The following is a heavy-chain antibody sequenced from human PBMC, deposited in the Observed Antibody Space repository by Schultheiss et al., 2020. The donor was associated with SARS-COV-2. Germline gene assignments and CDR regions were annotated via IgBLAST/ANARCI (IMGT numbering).Heavy chain of an antibody. J-gene: IGHJ4*02. CDR3: AKDRHYYYDSSGHDY. CDR2: IIPILDIA. V-gene: IGHV1-69*04. Sequence: SVKVSCKVSGYTLTELSMHWVRQAPGQGLEWMGRIIPILDIANYAQKFQGRVTITADKSTSTAYMELSSLRSEDTAVYYCAKDRHYYYDSSGHDYWGQGTLVTVSS. CDR1: GYTLTELS. D-gene: IGHD3-22*01.